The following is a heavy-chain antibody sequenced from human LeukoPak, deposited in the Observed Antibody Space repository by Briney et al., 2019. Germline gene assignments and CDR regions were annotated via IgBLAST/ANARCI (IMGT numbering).Heavy chain of an antibody. J-gene: IGHJ6*03. CDR2: INSDGSST. V-gene: IGHV3-74*01. CDR3: AREITCPDGTDCSCMDV. Sequence: GGSLRLSCEASGITLSPYWMHWVRQIPGKGLAWVSRINSDGSSTAYANSVKGRFTISRDNANNMLYLQMNTLRADDTAVYYCAREITCPDGTDCSCMDVWGKGSTVTVSS. D-gene: IGHD3-10*01. CDR1: GITLSPYW.